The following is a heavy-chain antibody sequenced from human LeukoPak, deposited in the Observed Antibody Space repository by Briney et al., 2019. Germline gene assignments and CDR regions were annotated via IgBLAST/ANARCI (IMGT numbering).Heavy chain of an antibody. CDR1: GCSICSYY. Sequence: SETLSLTCTVSGCSICSYYWSWIPPPPGKGLVWFRYIYYSGSTNYNPSLNSRVTISVDTTKNQFSLKLCSVTAAETAVYYCVRGGEMATEYFDYWGQGTLVTVSS. V-gene: IGHV4-59*01. J-gene: IGHJ4*02. CDR3: VRGGEMATEYFDY. D-gene: IGHD5-24*01. CDR2: IYYSGST.